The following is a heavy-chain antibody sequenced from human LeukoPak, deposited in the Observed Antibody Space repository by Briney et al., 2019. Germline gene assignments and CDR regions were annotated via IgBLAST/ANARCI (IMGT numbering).Heavy chain of an antibody. CDR3: ARTTYFYDTSGYYYGN. CDR1: GGSFSGYH. V-gene: IGHV4-34*01. J-gene: IGHJ4*02. Sequence: SETLSLTCGVYGGSFSGYHWSWIRQPPGKGLEWIGEIKYSGSSNYNPSLKSRVNISVDTSKNQFSLKLSSVTAADTALYYCARTTYFYDTSGYYYGNWGQGTLVTVSS. D-gene: IGHD3-22*01. CDR2: IKYSGSS.